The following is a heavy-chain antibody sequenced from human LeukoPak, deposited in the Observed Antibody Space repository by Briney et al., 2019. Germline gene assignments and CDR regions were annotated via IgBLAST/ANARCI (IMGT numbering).Heavy chain of an antibody. Sequence: ASVKVSCKASGYTFTNYGITWVRQAPGQGLEWMGWINTYNGNTNYAQKLQGRVTMTTDTSTSTAYMGLRSLRSDDTAVYYCARNSHGYGSGWQQFNFDYWGQGTLVTVSS. CDR3: ARNSHGYGSGWQQFNFDY. D-gene: IGHD6-19*01. J-gene: IGHJ4*02. CDR1: GYTFTNYG. CDR2: INTYNGNT. V-gene: IGHV1-18*01.